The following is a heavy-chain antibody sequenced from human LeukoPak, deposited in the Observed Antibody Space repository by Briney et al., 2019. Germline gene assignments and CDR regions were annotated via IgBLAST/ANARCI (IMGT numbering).Heavy chain of an antibody. V-gene: IGHV3-23*01. Sequence: GGSLTLSCAASGFTFSSYAMSWVRKAPGQGLEWVSGMSVSGTSTYYADPVKRRFTISRDNSKNTMSLQMNRLRAEDTALYYCARGKAIAVSSFDSWGQGTLVTVSS. CDR3: ARGKAIAVSSFDS. CDR1: GFTFSSYA. CDR2: MSVSGTST. J-gene: IGHJ4*02. D-gene: IGHD6-19*01.